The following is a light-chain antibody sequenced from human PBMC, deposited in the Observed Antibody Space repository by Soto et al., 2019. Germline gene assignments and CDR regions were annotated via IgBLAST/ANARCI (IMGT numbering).Light chain of an antibody. Sequence: EIVLTQSPATLSLSPGERATLSCRASQSVSSSYLAWYQQKPGQAPRLLIYGASSRATGIPDRFSGSGSGTDFTLTISRLEPEDFAVYYCQQRSNWPPGYTFGQGTKVDIK. CDR3: QQRSNWPPGYT. CDR1: QSVSSSY. CDR2: GAS. V-gene: IGKV3D-20*02. J-gene: IGKJ2*01.